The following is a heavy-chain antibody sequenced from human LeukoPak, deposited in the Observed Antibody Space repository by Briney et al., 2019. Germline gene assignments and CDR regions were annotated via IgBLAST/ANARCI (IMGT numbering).Heavy chain of an antibody. D-gene: IGHD6-19*01. CDR3: ARAPREQWLPPFVPRPFDY. J-gene: IGHJ4*02. Sequence: GGSLRLSCAASGFTFYDYGMTWVRQAPGKGLVWVSRINSDGSSTSYADSVKGRFTISRDNAKNTLYLQMNSLRAEDTAVYYCARAPREQWLPPFVPRPFDYWGQGTLVTVSS. CDR2: INSDGSST. V-gene: IGHV3-74*01. CDR1: GFTFYDYG.